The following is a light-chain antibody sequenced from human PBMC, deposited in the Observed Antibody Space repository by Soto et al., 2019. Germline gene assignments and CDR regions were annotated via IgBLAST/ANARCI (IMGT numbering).Light chain of an antibody. Sequence: EIVLTQSPGSLSLSPGDGATLSCRASQSVSTNYLAWFQQKPGQGPRLLIYGAHIRAIGIADRFRGSGSGTDFTLTISRLEPEDFAVYECQQYHSLPRTFGQGTKVEIK. CDR2: GAH. CDR1: QSVSTNY. J-gene: IGKJ1*01. V-gene: IGKV3-20*01. CDR3: QQYHSLPRT.